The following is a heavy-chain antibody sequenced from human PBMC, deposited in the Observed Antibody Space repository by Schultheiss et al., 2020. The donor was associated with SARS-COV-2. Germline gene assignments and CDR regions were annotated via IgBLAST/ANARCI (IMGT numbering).Heavy chain of an antibody. V-gene: IGHV1-2*04. CDR3: ARVRCGSTSCRSLDY. Sequence: ASVKVSCKASGYTFTSYGISWVRQAPGQGLEWMGWINPNSGGTNYAQKFQGWVTMTRDTSISTAYMELSRLRSDDTAVYYCARVRCGSTSCRSLDYWGQGTLVTVSS. J-gene: IGHJ4*02. D-gene: IGHD2-2*01. CDR2: INPNSGGT. CDR1: GYTFTSYG.